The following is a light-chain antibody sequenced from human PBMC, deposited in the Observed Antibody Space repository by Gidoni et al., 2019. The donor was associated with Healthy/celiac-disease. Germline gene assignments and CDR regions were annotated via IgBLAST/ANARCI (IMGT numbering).Light chain of an antibody. J-gene: IGLJ2*01. CDR3: QAWDRGVV. V-gene: IGLV3-1*01. Sequence: ELTQPPSVSVSPGQTASITCSGDKLGDKYACWYQQKPGQSPVLVIYQDSKRPSGIPERFSGSNSGNTPTLTISGTQAMDEADYYCQAWDRGVVFGGGTKLTVL. CDR1: KLGDKY. CDR2: QDS.